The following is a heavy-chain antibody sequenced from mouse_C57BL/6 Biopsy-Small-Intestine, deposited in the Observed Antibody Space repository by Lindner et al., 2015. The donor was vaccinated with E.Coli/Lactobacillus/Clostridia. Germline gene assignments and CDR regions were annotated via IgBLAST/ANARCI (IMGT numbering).Heavy chain of an antibody. Sequence: VQLQESGPVLVKPGASVKMSXKASGYTFTDYYMNWVKQSHGKSLEWIGVINPYNGGTSYNQKFKGKATLTVNKSSSTAYMELRSLTSEDSAVYYCARWDYYGSSYWYFDVWGTGTTVTVSS. J-gene: IGHJ1*03. CDR1: GYTFTDYY. D-gene: IGHD1-1*01. V-gene: IGHV1-19*01. CDR3: ARWDYYGSSYWYFDV. CDR2: INPYNGGT.